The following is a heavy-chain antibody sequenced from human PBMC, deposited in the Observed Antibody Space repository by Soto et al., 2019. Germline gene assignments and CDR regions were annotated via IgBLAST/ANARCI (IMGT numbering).Heavy chain of an antibody. J-gene: IGHJ4*02. Sequence: SEPLSLTCAVSGGSIRSGGYSWSWIRQPPGKGLEWIGYIYYSGSTYYNPSLKSRVTISVDTSKNQFSLKLSSVTAADTAVYYCARHGGYPRDIAVAAYDYWGQGTLVTVSS. V-gene: IGHV4-30-2*03. D-gene: IGHD6-19*01. CDR2: IYYSGST. CDR3: ARHGGYPRDIAVAAYDY. CDR1: GGSIRSGGYS.